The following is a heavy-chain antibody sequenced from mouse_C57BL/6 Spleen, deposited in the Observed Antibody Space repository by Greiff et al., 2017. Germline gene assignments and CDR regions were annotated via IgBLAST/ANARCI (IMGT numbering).Heavy chain of an antibody. V-gene: IGHV1-18*01. CDR3: AICYGNYEGYFDV. CDR2: INPNNGGT. J-gene: IGHJ1*03. Sequence: EVQLVESGPELVKPGASVKIPCKASGYTFTDYNMDWVKQSHGKSLEWIGDINPNNGGTIYNQKFKGKATLTVDKSSSTAYMELRSLTSEDTAVYYCAICYGNYEGYFDVWGTGTTVTVSS. CDR1: GYTFTDYN. D-gene: IGHD2-1*01.